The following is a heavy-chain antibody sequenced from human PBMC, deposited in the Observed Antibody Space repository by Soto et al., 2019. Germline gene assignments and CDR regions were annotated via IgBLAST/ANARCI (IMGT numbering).Heavy chain of an antibody. Sequence: SETLSLTCSVSGDAISNYYWSWIRQTPGKGLEWIGCVHDSGSTDYNPPLKGRVTMSLHTSKSQFSLNLSSVTAADSATYYCARGTRALITSFFAYWGQGIPVTVSS. CDR3: ARGTRALITSFFAY. J-gene: IGHJ4*02. CDR1: GDAISNYY. D-gene: IGHD1-20*01. V-gene: IGHV4-59*01. CDR2: VHDSGST.